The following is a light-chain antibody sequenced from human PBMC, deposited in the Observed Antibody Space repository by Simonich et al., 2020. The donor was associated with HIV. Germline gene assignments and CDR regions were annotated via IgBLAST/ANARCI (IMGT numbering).Light chain of an antibody. V-gene: IGKV4-1*01. Sequence: DIVMTQSPDSLSVSLCERATINCKSSQSVLYNSNNTNYLVCYQQKPGQPPKLLIYWASTRESGVPDRFSGSGSETDFTLTISSLQAEDVAVYYCQQYYSTPSYTFGQGTKLEIK. CDR1: QSVLYNSNNTNY. CDR2: WAS. CDR3: QQYYSTPSYT. J-gene: IGKJ2*01.